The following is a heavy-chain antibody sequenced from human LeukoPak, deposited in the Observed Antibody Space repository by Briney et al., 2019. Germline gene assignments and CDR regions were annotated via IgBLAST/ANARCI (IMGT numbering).Heavy chain of an antibody. CDR3: ARVRWYYDFWSGYYRNGYYMDV. CDR1: GYTFTGYF. V-gene: IGHV1-2*02. J-gene: IGHJ6*03. CDR2: INPSSGGP. D-gene: IGHD3-3*01. Sequence: ASVKVSCKPSGYTFTGYFIQWVRQAPGQGLEWMGWINPSSGGPNYPQNLQGRVTMTRDTSISTAYMELSRLRSDDTAVYYCARVRWYYDFWSGYYRNGYYMDVWGKGTTVTVSS.